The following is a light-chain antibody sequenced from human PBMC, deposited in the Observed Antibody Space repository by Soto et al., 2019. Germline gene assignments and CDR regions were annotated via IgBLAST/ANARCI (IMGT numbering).Light chain of an antibody. J-gene: IGKJ5*01. CDR3: QQRSNWSLT. Sequence: EIVLTQSPATLSLSPGERATLSCRASQSVSSYLAWYQQKPGQAPRLLIYDASNRSTGIPARFSASGSGTDFTLTISSLEPEDFAVYYCQQRSNWSLTFGHGTRLEIK. V-gene: IGKV3-11*01. CDR2: DAS. CDR1: QSVSSY.